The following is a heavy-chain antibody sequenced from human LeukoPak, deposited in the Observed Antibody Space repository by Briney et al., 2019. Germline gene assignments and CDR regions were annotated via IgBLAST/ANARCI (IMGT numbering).Heavy chain of an antibody. CDR3: ARESVAGKGGVGMDV. CDR1: GYTFISYY. CDR2: INPSGGST. D-gene: IGHD6-19*01. J-gene: IGHJ6*02. V-gene: IGHV1-46*01. Sequence: ASVKVSCKASGYTFISYYMHCVRQAPGQGLEWMGIINPSGGSTSYAQKFQGRVTMTRDTSTSTVYMELSSLRSEDTAVYYCARESVAGKGGVGMDVWGQGTTVTDSS.